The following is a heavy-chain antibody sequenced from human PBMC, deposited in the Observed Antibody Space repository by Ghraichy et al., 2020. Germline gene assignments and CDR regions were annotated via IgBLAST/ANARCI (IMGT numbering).Heavy chain of an antibody. J-gene: IGHJ4*02. CDR1: GFTFSGSA. D-gene: IGHD4-17*01. Sequence: GGSLRLSCAASGFTFSGSAMHWVRQASGKGLEWVGRIRSKANSYATAYAASVKGRFTISRDDSKNTAYLQMNSLKTEDTAVYYCTRPTMTTVSDFDYWGQGTLVTVSS. CDR3: TRPTMTTVSDFDY. CDR2: IRSKANSYAT. V-gene: IGHV3-73*01.